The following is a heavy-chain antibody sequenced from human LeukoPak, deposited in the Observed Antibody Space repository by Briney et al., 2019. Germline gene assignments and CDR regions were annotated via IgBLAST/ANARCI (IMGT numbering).Heavy chain of an antibody. CDR3: ARHSGTGSLAPIDY. D-gene: IGHD1-26*01. Sequence: SVKVSCKASGDSFRSYAVSWVRQAPGQGLEWMGRIIPIVTMTTYAQKFQGRVTITADKSASTAYLEVSSLRSEDTAVYYCARHSGTGSLAPIDYWGQGILVTVSS. J-gene: IGHJ4*02. CDR1: GDSFRSYA. CDR2: IIPIVTMT. V-gene: IGHV1-69*04.